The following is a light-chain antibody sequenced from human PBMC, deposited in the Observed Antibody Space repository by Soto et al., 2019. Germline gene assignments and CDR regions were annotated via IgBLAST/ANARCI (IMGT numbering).Light chain of an antibody. J-gene: IGLJ2*01. CDR2: DVS. V-gene: IGLV2-14*01. Sequence: QSVLTQPHSVSGSPGRSVTISCTGTSSDVGGYNYVSWYQQHPGKAPKLMIYDVSNRPSGVSNRFSGSKSGNTASLTISGLQAEDEADYYCSSYTSSSTLVFGGGTKLTVL. CDR1: SSDVGGYNY. CDR3: SSYTSSSTLV.